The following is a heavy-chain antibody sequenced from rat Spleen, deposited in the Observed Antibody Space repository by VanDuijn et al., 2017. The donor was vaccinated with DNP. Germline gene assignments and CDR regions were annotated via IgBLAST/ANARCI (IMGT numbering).Heavy chain of an antibody. Sequence: EVQLQESGPGLVKPSQSLSLTCSVTGYSITSNYWGWVRKFPGNRMEWIGHISNSGSTSYNPSLTSRISIGRDTSKSQFFLHLNSVTTEDTATYFCVRGTAGLDYWGQGVMVTVSS. CDR1: GYSITSNY. V-gene: IGHV3-1*01. J-gene: IGHJ2*01. CDR2: ISNSGST. D-gene: IGHD1-4*01. CDR3: VRGTAGLDY.